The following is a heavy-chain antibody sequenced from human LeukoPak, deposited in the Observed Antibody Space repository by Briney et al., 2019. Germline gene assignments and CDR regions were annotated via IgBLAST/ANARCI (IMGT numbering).Heavy chain of an antibody. CDR2: IYHSGST. CDR1: GGSTSSGGYS. Sequence: SETLSLTCAVSGGSTSSGGYSWSWIRQPPGKGLEWIGYIYHSGSTYYNPSLKSRVTISVDRSKNQFSLKLSSVTAADTAVYYCARSLGDYYYYGMDVWGQGTTVTVSS. CDR3: ARSLGDYYYYGMDV. V-gene: IGHV4-30-2*01. J-gene: IGHJ6*02.